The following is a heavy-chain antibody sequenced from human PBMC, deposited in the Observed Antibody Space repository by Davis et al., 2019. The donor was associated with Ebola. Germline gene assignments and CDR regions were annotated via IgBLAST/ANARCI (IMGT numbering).Heavy chain of an antibody. CDR1: GFTFSSYG. V-gene: IGHV3-30*18. CDR2: ISYDGSNK. Sequence: PGGSLRLSCAASGFTFSSYGMHWVRQAPGKGLEWVAVISYDGSNKYYADSVKGRFTISRDNSKNTLYLQMNSLRAEDTAVYYCAKDSTFRYYYDSSGYYYLDYWGQGTLVTVSS. J-gene: IGHJ4*02. CDR3: AKDSTFRYYYDSSGYYYLDY. D-gene: IGHD3-22*01.